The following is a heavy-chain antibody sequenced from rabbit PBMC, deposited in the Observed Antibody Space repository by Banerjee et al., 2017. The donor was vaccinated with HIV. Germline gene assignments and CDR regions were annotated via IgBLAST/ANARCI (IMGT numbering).Heavy chain of an antibody. J-gene: IGHJ4*01. CDR2: VGAGSGGST. CDR1: GFSFSGNYY. Sequence: QEPLKESGGGLVKPEGSLTLTCTASGFSFSGNYYMCWVRQAPGKGLEWIVCVGAGSGGSTYYASWAKGRFTITRSTSLSTVTLQMTSLTAADTATYFCARNIGTDDKLWGPGTLVTVS. D-gene: IGHD7-1*01. CDR3: ARNIGTDDKL. V-gene: IGHV1S45*01.